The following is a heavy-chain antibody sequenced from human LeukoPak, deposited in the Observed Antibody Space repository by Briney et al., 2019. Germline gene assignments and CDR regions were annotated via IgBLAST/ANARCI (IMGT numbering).Heavy chain of an antibody. V-gene: IGHV3-30*02. CDR2: IRYDGSNK. J-gene: IGHJ3*02. D-gene: IGHD3-22*01. CDR3: AREEDYFDSSGYYLSAFYI. Sequence: GGSLRLSCAASGFMFSSYGMHWVRQAPGKGLEWVAFIRYDGSNKYYADSVKGRFTISRDNAKNSLYLQMNSLRAEDTAVYYCAREEDYFDSSGYYLSAFYIWGQGTMVTVSS. CDR1: GFMFSSYG.